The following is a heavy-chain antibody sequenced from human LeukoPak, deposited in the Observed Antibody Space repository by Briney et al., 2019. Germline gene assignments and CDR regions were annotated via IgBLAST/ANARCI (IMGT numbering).Heavy chain of an antibody. CDR2: IYYSGST. J-gene: IGHJ4*02. Sequence: SETLSLTCTVSGGSISSSSYYWGWIRQPPGKGLEWIGSIYYSGSTYYNPSLKSRVTISVDTSKNQFSLKPSSVTAADTAVYYCASLIRKYSSSSTLFDYWGQGTLVTVSS. CDR3: ASLIRKYSSSSTLFDY. V-gene: IGHV4-39*07. D-gene: IGHD6-6*01. CDR1: GGSISSSSYY.